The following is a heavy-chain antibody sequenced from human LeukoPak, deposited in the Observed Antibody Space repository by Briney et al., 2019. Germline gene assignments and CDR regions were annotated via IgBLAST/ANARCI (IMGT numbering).Heavy chain of an antibody. V-gene: IGHV1-18*01. Sequence: ASVKVSCKASGYTFTSYGISRVRQAPGQGLEWMGWISAYNGNTNYAQKLQGRVTMTTDTSTSTAYMELRRLRSDDTAVYYCARGPLVQLERRFGWFDPWGQGTLVTVSS. CDR3: ARGPLVQLERRFGWFDP. CDR2: ISAYNGNT. J-gene: IGHJ5*02. D-gene: IGHD1-1*01. CDR1: GYTFTSYG.